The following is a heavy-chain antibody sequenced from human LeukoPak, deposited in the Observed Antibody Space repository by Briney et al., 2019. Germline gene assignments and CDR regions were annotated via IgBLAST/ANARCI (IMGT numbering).Heavy chain of an antibody. D-gene: IGHD6-13*01. CDR3: ARDGRGSIAAVEVDY. Sequence: ASVKVSCKASGYTFTSYGISWVRQAPGQGLEWMGWISAYNGNTNYAQTLQGRVTMTTDTSTSTDYMELRSLRSDDTDVYYCARDGRGSIAAVEVDYWGQGNLIIVSS. CDR1: GYTFTSYG. J-gene: IGHJ4*02. CDR2: ISAYNGNT. V-gene: IGHV1-18*04.